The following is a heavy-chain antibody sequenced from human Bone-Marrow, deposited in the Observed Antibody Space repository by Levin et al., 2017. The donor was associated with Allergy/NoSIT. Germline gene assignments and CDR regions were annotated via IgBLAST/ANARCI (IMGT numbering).Heavy chain of an antibody. CDR2: ISSSSSYI. CDR3: ARAVVAATYEYFQH. V-gene: IGHV3-21*01. CDR1: GFTFSSYS. D-gene: IGHD2-15*01. J-gene: IGHJ1*01. Sequence: GESLKISCAASGFTFSSYSMNWVRQAPGKGLEWVSSISSSSSYIYYADSVKGRFTISRDNAKNSLYLQMNSLRAEDTAVYYCARAVVAATYEYFQHWGQGTLVTVSS.